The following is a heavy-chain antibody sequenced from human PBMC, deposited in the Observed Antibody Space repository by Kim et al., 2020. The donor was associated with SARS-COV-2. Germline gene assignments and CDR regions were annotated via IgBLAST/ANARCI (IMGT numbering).Heavy chain of an antibody. V-gene: IGHV3-23*01. CDR3: AKDRVSHDYGAKDAFDI. D-gene: IGHD4-17*01. J-gene: IGHJ3*02. Sequence: VKGRFTISEDNSKNPRYLQMNSLRAEDTAVYYCAKDRVSHDYGAKDAFDIWGQGTMVTVSS.